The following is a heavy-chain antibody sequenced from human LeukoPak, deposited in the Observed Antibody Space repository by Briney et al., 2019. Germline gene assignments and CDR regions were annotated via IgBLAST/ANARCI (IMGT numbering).Heavy chain of an antibody. D-gene: IGHD4-23*01. V-gene: IGHV1-2*02. J-gene: IGHJ6*02. CDR3: ARVADYGGNSRSYGMDV. Sequence: ASVKVSCKASGYTFTGYYMHWVRQAPGQGLEWVGWINPNSGGTNYAQKFQGRVTMTRDTSISTAYMELSRLRSDDTAVYYCARVADYGGNSRSYGMDVWGQGTTVTVSS. CDR2: INPNSGGT. CDR1: GYTFTGYY.